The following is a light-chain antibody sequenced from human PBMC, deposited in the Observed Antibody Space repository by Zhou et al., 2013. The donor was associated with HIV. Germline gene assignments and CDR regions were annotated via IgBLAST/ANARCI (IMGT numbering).Light chain of an antibody. Sequence: DIVMTQSPATLSVSPGERATLSCRASESVSTNLAWYQQKPGQAPRLLMYGASTRATGIPARFSGSGAGTEFTLTIGSVQSEDFAVYYCQQYNNWPPEYTFGQGTKLEIK. CDR2: GAS. CDR1: ESVSTN. CDR3: QQYNNWPPEYT. J-gene: IGKJ2*01. V-gene: IGKV3-15*01.